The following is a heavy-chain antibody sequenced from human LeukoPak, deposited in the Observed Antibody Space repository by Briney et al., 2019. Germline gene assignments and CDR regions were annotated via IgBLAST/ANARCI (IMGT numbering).Heavy chain of an antibody. D-gene: IGHD5-12*01. CDR3: AHRRGYSGHDWESWFDP. CDR2: IFWDDDK. J-gene: IGHJ5*02. CDR1: GFSLSTSGVG. V-gene: IGHV2-5*02. Sequence: SGPTLVNPTQTLTLTCTFSGFSLSTSGVGVGWIRQPPGKALEWLALIFWDDDKRYSPSLKSRLTITKDTSKNQVVLTMTNMDPVDTATYYCAHRRGYSGHDWESWFDPWGQGTLVTVSS.